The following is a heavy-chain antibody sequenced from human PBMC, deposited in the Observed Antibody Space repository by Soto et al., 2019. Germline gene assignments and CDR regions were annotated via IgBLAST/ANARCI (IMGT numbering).Heavy chain of an antibody. V-gene: IGHV3-72*01. D-gene: IGHD1-26*01. CDR3: VRVHSGTYTFDY. CDR1: GFSFSDHY. Sequence: GGSLRLSCAASGFSFSDHYIGWVRQAPGKGLEWVGRTRNQAHSYTTEYAASVKGRFTLSRGNSKSSVYLQMNSLTTEDTAVYYCVRVHSGTYTFDYWGQGTLVTVSS. CDR2: TRNQAHSYTT. J-gene: IGHJ4*02.